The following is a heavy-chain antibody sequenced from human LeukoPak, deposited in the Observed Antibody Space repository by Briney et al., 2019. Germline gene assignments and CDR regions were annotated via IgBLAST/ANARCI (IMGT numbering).Heavy chain of an antibody. CDR2: IYYSGST. D-gene: IGHD2-8*01. J-gene: IGHJ5*02. V-gene: IGHV4-39*07. CDR3: ARVILYQRGDNWFDP. CDR1: GGSISSSSYY. Sequence: SETLSLTCTVSGGSISSSSYYWGWIRQPPGKGLEWIGSIYYSGSTYYNPSLKSRVTISVDTSKNQFSLKLSSVTAADTAVYYCARVILYQRGDNWFDPWGQGTLVTVSS.